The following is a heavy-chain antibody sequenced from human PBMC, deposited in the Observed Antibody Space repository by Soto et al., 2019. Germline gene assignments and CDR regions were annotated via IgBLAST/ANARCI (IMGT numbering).Heavy chain of an antibody. CDR1: GFTFSSYA. V-gene: IGHV3-30-3*01. CDR2: ISPDGSSI. Sequence: QVQLMESGGAVVQPGRSLRLSCAASGFTFSSYAMHWVRQAPGKGLEWVAIISPDGSSIYYGDSVKGRFTISRDNSKNTLYLQMNSLRSEDTAVYYCARVRQQWLVSAHYFVCWVQGTLVTVSS. J-gene: IGHJ4*02. D-gene: IGHD6-19*01. CDR3: ARVRQQWLVSAHYFVC.